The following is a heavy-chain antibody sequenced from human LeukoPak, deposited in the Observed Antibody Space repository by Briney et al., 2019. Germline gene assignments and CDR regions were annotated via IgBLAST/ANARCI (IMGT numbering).Heavy chain of an antibody. D-gene: IGHD6-13*01. Sequence: PGGSLRLSCAASGFTFSSYSMNWVRQAPGKGLEWVSYITGSSSTIYYADSVKGRFTISRDNAENSLYLQMNSLRAEDTAVYYCARVNARVWQQHSVYYYYMDVWGKGTTVTVSS. J-gene: IGHJ6*03. V-gene: IGHV3-48*01. CDR3: ARVNARVWQQHSVYYYYMDV. CDR2: ITGSSSTI. CDR1: GFTFSSYS.